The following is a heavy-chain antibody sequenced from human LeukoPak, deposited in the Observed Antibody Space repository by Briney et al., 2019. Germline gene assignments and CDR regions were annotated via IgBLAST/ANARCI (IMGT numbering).Heavy chain of an antibody. CDR3: ARLDCSSTSCYEGGAFDI. D-gene: IGHD2-2*01. Sequence: ASVKVSCKASGYTFTSYDINWVRQATGQGLEWMGWMNPNSGNTGYAQKFQGRVTITRNTSISTAYMELSSLRSEDTAVYYCARLDCSSTSCYEGGAFDIWGQGTMVSLSS. CDR2: MNPNSGNT. CDR1: GYTFTSYD. V-gene: IGHV1-8*03. J-gene: IGHJ3*02.